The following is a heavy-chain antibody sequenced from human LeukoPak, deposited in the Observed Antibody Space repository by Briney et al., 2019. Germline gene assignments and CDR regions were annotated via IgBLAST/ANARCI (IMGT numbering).Heavy chain of an antibody. CDR1: GGSFSGYY. CDR3: ARGCPYYYDSSGYCPTRG. Sequence: PSETLSLTCAVYGGSFSGYYWSWIRQPPGKGLEWIGEINHSGSTNYNPSLKSRVTISVDTSKNQFSLKLSSVTAADTAVYYCARGCPYYYDSSGYCPTRGWGQGTLVTVSS. CDR2: INHSGST. D-gene: IGHD3-22*01. V-gene: IGHV4-34*01. J-gene: IGHJ4*02.